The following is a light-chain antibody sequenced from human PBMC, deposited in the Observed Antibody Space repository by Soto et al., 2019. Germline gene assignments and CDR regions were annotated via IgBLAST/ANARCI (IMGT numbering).Light chain of an antibody. J-gene: IGKJ1*01. CDR2: GAS. CDR1: QSVSSN. Sequence: EIVMTQSPATLSVSPGERATLSCRASQSVSSNLAWYQQKPGQAPRLLIYGASTRATGIPARFSGSGSGTEFTLTISSLQSEDFAVDYCQQYNNWPPRDAFGQGTKVEIK. V-gene: IGKV3-15*01. CDR3: QQYNNWPPRDA.